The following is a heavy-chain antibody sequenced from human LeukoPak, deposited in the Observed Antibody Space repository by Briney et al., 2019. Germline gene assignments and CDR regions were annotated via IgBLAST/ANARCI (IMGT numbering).Heavy chain of an antibody. Sequence: ASVKASCKTSGYTFTSYGISWVRQAPGQGLEWMGGIDPYNGNTNYAQKFQGRVTMTTDTSTRTAYMELRSLRFDDTAVYFCARDRFGSYYTPYEYWGQGALVTVSS. V-gene: IGHV1-18*01. J-gene: IGHJ4*02. CDR3: ARDRFGSYYTPYEY. CDR1: GYTFTSYG. D-gene: IGHD1-26*01. CDR2: IDPYNGNT.